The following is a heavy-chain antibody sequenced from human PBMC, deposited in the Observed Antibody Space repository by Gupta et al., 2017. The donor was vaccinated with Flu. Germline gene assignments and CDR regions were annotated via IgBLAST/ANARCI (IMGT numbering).Heavy chain of an antibody. V-gene: IGHV4-59*01. J-gene: IGHJ4*02. CDR1: GGSLGRYH. Sequence: QLQLQESGTGLVKPSETLFLTCSVSGGSLGRYHRSWIRQTPGKGLEWIGYIYYSGTTQYNRALKSRVTISVDTSKNLFSRNWIWVTAADTAIYYCARARYGGNYFPFDYWGQGKLVIVS. D-gene: IGHD4-17*01. CDR3: ARARYGGNYFPFDY. CDR2: IYYSGTT.